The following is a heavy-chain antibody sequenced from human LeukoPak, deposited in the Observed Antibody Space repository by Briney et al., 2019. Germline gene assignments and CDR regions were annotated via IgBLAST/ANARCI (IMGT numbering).Heavy chain of an antibody. D-gene: IGHD2-2*02. Sequence: GGSLRLSCAASGFSFSNYAMGWVRQAPGKGLEWVSSISGSGDSTYYADSVKGRFTSSRDNSKNTLYLQMNSLRAEDKAVDYCFRGRYCSSTSCYIDYWGQGTLVTVSS. CDR3: FRGRYCSSTSCYIDY. J-gene: IGHJ4*02. CDR2: ISGSGDST. CDR1: GFSFSNYA. V-gene: IGHV3-23*01.